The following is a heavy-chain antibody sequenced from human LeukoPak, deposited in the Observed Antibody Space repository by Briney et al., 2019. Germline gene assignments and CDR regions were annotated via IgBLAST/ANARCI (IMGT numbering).Heavy chain of an antibody. Sequence: PGGSLRLSCAASGFTFSSYAMHWVRQAPGKGLEWVAVISYDGSNKYYADSVKGRFTISRDNAKNSLYLQMNSLRAEDTAVYYCAREPAALYPIDYWGQGTLVTVSS. V-gene: IGHV3-30*04. CDR3: AREPAALYPIDY. CDR2: ISYDGSNK. D-gene: IGHD2-2*01. CDR1: GFTFSSYA. J-gene: IGHJ4*02.